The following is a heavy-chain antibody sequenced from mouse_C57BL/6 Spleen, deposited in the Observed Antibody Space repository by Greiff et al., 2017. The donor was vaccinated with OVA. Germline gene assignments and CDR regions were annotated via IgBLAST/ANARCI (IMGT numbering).Heavy chain of an antibody. CDR2: IDPSDSYT. CDR1: GYTFTSYW. D-gene: IGHD1-1*01. CDR3: ARSNYGSHWYFDV. Sequence: QVQLQQPGAELVMPGASVKLSCKASGYTFTSYWMHWVKQRPGQGLEWIGEIDPSDSYTNYNQKFKGKSTLTVDKSSSTAYMQLSSLTSEDSAVYYCARSNYGSHWYFDVWGTGTTVTGSS. V-gene: IGHV1-69*01. J-gene: IGHJ1*03.